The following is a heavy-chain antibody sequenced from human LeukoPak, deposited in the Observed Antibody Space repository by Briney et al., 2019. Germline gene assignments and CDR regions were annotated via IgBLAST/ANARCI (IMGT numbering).Heavy chain of an antibody. CDR2: ISTYTGNS. J-gene: IGHJ3*02. CDR3: ARAGGWAREDYKGEAFDI. V-gene: IGHV1-18*01. CDR1: GYTFTNYG. D-gene: IGHD6-19*01. Sequence: AASVKVSCQASGYTFTNYGISWVRQAPGQGLEWMGWISTYTGNSNYAQKLQDRVTMTTDTSTTTVYMDLRSLRSDDTAMYYCARAGGWAREDYKGEAFDIWGQGTMVTVSS.